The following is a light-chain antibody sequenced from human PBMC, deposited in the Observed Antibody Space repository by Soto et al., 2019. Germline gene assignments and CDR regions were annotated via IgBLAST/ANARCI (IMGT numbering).Light chain of an antibody. CDR1: NIAGKS. Sequence: SYALTQPPSVSVAPGQTARITCGGNNIAGKSVHWFQQRPGQAPVLVMSYDSDRATGIPDRFSGSNSGNTATLTITGVDAGDEADYYCQVWDSRGDRYVFGAGTKLTVL. V-gene: IGLV3-21*04. CDR2: YDS. CDR3: QVWDSRGDRYV. J-gene: IGLJ1*01.